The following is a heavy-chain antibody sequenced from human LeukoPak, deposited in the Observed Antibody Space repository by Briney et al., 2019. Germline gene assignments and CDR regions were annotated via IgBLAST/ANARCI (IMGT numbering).Heavy chain of an antibody. J-gene: IGHJ4*02. CDR1: GFTFSSYD. CDR2: IGTAGDT. V-gene: IGHV3-13*01. CDR3: ARGRRWGYYDSSGYYAFDY. Sequence: GGSLRLSCAASGFTFSSYDMHWVRQATGKGLEWVSAIGTAGDTYYPDSVKGRFTISRENAKNSLYLQMNSLRAGDTAVYYCARGRRWGYYDSSGYYAFDYWGQGTLVTVSS. D-gene: IGHD3-22*01.